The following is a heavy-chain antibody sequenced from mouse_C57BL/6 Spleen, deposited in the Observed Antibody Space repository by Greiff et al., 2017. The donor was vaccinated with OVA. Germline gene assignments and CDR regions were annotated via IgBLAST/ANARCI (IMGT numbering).Heavy chain of an antibody. D-gene: IGHD2-1*01. Sequence: QVQLQQPGAELVKPGALVKMSCKASGYTFTSYWITWVKQRPGQGLEWIGDIYPGSGSTNYNEKFKSKATLTVDTSSSTAYMQLSSLTSEDSAVYYCARFRGNYEYFDVWGTGTTVTVSS. CDR2: IYPGSGST. CDR1: GYTFTSYW. CDR3: ARFRGNYEYFDV. V-gene: IGHV1-55*01. J-gene: IGHJ1*03.